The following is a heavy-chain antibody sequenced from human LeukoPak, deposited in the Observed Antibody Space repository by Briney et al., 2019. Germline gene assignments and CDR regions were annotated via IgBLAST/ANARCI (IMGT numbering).Heavy chain of an antibody. CDR2: ISAYNGNT. V-gene: IGHV1-18*04. CDR1: GYTFTSYG. J-gene: IGHJ1*01. Sequence: ASVKVSCKASGYTFTSYGISWVRQAPGQGLEWMGWISAYNGNTNYAQKLQGRVTMTTDTSTSTAYMELRSLRSDDTAVYYCAGAYYDFWSGYSAGSEYFQHWGQGTLVTVSS. CDR3: AGAYYDFWSGYSAGSEYFQH. D-gene: IGHD3-3*01.